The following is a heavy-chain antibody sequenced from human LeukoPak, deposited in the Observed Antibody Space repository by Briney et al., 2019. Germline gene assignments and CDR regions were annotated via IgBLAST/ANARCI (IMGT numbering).Heavy chain of an antibody. J-gene: IGHJ4*02. Sequence: PGGSLRLSCAASGFTFTTYWMSWVRQAPGKGLEWVANIKQDGTEKYYVDSVKGRFTISRDNAKNSLYLHMNSLRAEDTAVYYCAKATIWAHYFDYWGQGTLVTVSS. CDR1: GFTFTTYW. V-gene: IGHV3-7*03. CDR3: AKATIWAHYFDY. CDR2: IKQDGTEK. D-gene: IGHD5-12*01.